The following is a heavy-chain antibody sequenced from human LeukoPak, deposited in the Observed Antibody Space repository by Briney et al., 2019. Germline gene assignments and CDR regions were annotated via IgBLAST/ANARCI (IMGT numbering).Heavy chain of an antibody. D-gene: IGHD3-16*02. CDR2: ISAYNGNT. CDR3: ARDSYASGGGGVIPY. J-gene: IGHJ4*02. Sequence: ASVKVSCKASGCTFTSYGISWVRQAPRQGLEWMGWISAYNGNTNYAQKLQGRVTMTTDTSTSTAYMELRSLRSDDTAVYYCARDSYASGGGGVIPYWGQGTLVTVSS. CDR1: GCTFTSYG. V-gene: IGHV1-18*01.